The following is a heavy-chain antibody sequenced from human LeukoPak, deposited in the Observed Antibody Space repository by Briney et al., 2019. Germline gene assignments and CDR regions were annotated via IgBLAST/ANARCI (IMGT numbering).Heavy chain of an antibody. J-gene: IGHJ4*02. CDR1: GYTFTSYG. Sequence: ASVTVSCKASGYTFTSYGISWVRQAPGQGLEWMGWISAYNGNTNYAQKLQGRVTMTTDTSTSTAYMELRSLRSDDTAVYYCARVSDILTGYPIDYWGQGTLVTVSS. D-gene: IGHD3-9*01. CDR3: ARVSDILTGYPIDY. V-gene: IGHV1-18*01. CDR2: ISAYNGNT.